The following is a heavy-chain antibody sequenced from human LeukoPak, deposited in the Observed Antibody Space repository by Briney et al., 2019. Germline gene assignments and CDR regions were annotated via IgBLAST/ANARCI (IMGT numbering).Heavy chain of an antibody. D-gene: IGHD2-2*01. CDR1: GGSFSGYY. V-gene: IGHV4-34*01. J-gene: IGHJ5*02. CDR2: INHSGST. Sequence: PSETLSLTCAVYGGSFSGYYWSWIRQPPGKGLEWIGEINHSGSTNYNPSLKSRVTISVDTSKNQFSLKLSSVTAADTAVYYCARGQLVVPAAISVNWFDPWGQGTLVTVS. CDR3: ARGQLVVPAAISVNWFDP.